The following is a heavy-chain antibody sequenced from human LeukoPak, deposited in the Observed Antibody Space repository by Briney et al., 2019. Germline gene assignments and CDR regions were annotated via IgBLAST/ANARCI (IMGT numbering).Heavy chain of an antibody. J-gene: IGHJ4*02. V-gene: IGHV1-2*02. CDR2: INPNSGDT. Sequence: VNVSCKASGGTFSSYAISWVRQAPRHGLEWMGWINPNSGDTDYSQKFQGRVTMTRDTSISTTYMELSRLASDDTAIYYCARDRTASWYGGEDYWGQGTLVTVSS. D-gene: IGHD6-13*01. CDR1: GGTFSSYA. CDR3: ARDRTASWYGGEDY.